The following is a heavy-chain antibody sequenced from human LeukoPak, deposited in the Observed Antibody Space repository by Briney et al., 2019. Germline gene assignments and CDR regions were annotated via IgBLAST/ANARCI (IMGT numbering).Heavy chain of an antibody. CDR1: TFTFNSYW. CDR3: ASLLGDRTIYDY. CDR2: IRRDGTEK. J-gene: IGHJ4*02. D-gene: IGHD1-26*01. Sequence: PGGSLRLSCVASTFTFNSYWMSWVRQAPGKGLEWVATIRRDGTEKYYVDPVRGRFTISRDNAKKSVYLEMNSLRVDDTAVYYCASLLGDRTIYDYWGQGTLVTVSS. V-gene: IGHV3-7*01.